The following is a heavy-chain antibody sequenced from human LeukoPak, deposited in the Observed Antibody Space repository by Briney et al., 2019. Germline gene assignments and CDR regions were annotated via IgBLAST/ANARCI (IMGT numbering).Heavy chain of an antibody. V-gene: IGHV3-15*01. D-gene: IGHD3-3*01. CDR1: GFXFSNAW. Sequence: GGSLRLSCTTSGFXFSNAWISWVRQAPGKGLEWVGRIKSKTDGGTTDYAAPVKGRFTISRDDSKDTLYLQMNSLKTEDTAVYYCTTEGYDFWSGYMEYFQDWGQGTLVTVSS. CDR2: IKSKTDGGTT. J-gene: IGHJ1*01. CDR3: TTEGYDFWSGYMEYFQD.